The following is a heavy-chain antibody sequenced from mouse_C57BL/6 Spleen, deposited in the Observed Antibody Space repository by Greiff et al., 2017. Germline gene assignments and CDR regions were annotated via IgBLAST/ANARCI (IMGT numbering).Heavy chain of an antibody. J-gene: IGHJ2*01. Sequence: QVQLKQPGAELVRPGSSVKLSCKASGYTFTSYWMHWVKQRPIQGLEWIGNIDPSDSETHYNQKFKDKATLTVDKSSSTAYMQLSSLTSEDSAVYYCARLLYYSNYFDYWGQGTTLTVSS. CDR1: GYTFTSYW. CDR3: ARLLYYSNYFDY. D-gene: IGHD2-5*01. CDR2: IDPSDSET. V-gene: IGHV1-52*01.